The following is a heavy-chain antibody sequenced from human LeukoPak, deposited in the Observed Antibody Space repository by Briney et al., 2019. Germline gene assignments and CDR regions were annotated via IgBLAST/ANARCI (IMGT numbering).Heavy chain of an antibody. Sequence: GGSLTLSCAASGFTFSSYDMHWVRQATGKGLEWVSTIGTAGDTYYPGSVKGRFTISRENAKNSLYLQMNSLRAGDTAVYYCARTKAYSSSWYFDYWGQGTLVTVSS. CDR3: ARTKAYSSSWYFDY. CDR1: GFTFSSYD. CDR2: IGTAGDT. D-gene: IGHD6-13*01. J-gene: IGHJ4*02. V-gene: IGHV3-13*04.